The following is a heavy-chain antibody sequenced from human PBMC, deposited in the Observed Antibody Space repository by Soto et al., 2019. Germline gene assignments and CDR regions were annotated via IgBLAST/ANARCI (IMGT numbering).Heavy chain of an antibody. CDR1: GFTFSDYY. Sequence: GGSLRLSCVASGFTFSDYYMSWIRQAPGKGLEWVSYISSSSSYTNYADSVKGRFTISRDNAKNSLYLQMNSLRAEDTAVYYCARDIEDWLGYSSGWTLGNFDYWGQGTLVTVSS. J-gene: IGHJ4*02. CDR2: ISSSSSYT. D-gene: IGHD6-19*01. CDR3: ARDIEDWLGYSSGWTLGNFDY. V-gene: IGHV3-11*06.